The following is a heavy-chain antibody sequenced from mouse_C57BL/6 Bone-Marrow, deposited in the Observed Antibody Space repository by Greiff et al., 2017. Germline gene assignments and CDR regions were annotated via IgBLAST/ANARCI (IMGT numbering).Heavy chain of an antibody. Sequence: QVQLQQSGAELMKPGASVKLSCKATGYTFTGYWLEWVKQRPGHGLEWIGEILPGSGSTNYNEKFKGKATFTADTSSNTDYMQLSSLTTEDSAIYYCTREEPITTVVAYPFDYWGQGTTLTVSS. CDR2: ILPGSGST. CDR1: GYTFTGYW. J-gene: IGHJ2*01. V-gene: IGHV1-9*01. D-gene: IGHD1-1*01. CDR3: TREEPITTVVAYPFDY.